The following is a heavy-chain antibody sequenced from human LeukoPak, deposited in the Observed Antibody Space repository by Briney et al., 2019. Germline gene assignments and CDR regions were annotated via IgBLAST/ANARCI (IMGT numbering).Heavy chain of an antibody. J-gene: IGHJ4*02. CDR2: ISGSSDYI. CDR1: GFTFSGYS. Sequence: GGSLRLSCAASGFTFSGYSMNWVRQAPGKGLEWVSSISGSSDYIFYADLAKGRFTISRDNAKNSVYLQMNSLRADDTAVYYCASDLPAATSWDQGTLVTVSS. V-gene: IGHV3-21*01. D-gene: IGHD2-2*01. CDR3: ASDLPAATS.